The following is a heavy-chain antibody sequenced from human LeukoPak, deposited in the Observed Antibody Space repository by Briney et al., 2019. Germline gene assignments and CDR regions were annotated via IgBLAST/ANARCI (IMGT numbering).Heavy chain of an antibody. D-gene: IGHD3-9*01. CDR3: ARRSRQGILTGYSEY. Sequence: SETLSLTCTVSGGSISSYYWSWIRQPPGKGLEWIGYIYYSGSTNYNPSLKSRVTISVDTSKNQFSLKLSSVTAADTAVYYCARRSRQGILTGYSEYWGQGTLVTVSS. CDR2: IYYSGST. V-gene: IGHV4-59*12. J-gene: IGHJ4*02. CDR1: GGSISSYY.